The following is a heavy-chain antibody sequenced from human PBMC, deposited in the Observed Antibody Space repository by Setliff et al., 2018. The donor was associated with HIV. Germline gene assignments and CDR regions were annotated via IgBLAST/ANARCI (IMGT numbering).Heavy chain of an antibody. CDR1: GFSFSAFS. V-gene: IGHV3-48*01. J-gene: IGHJ5*02. CDR2: ISSSSSTI. Sequence: GGSLRLSCVASGFSFSAFSMNWVRQAPGKGLEWVSYISSSSSTIYYADSVKGRFTISRDNAKNSLYLQMNSLRAEDTAVYYCARDLYYYDSSGYYSKPNWFDPWGQGTLVTVSS. CDR3: ARDLYYYDSSGYYSKPNWFDP. D-gene: IGHD3-22*01.